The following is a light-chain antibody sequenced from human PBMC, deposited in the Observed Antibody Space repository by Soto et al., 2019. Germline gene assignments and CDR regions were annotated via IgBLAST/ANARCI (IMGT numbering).Light chain of an antibody. V-gene: IGKV2-28*01. Sequence: DIVMTQSPLSLPVTPGEPASIFCRSSQSLVHSNGYNFLNWYLQKPGQSPHLLINLGSNRASGVPDRFSGSGSGTYFTLKISRVEAEDVGVYYCMQALQTPLTFGGGTKVDIK. CDR2: LGS. J-gene: IGKJ4*01. CDR1: QSLVHSNGYNF. CDR3: MQALQTPLT.